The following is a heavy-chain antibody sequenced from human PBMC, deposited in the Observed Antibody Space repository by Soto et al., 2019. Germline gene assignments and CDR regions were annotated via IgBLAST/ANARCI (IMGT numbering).Heavy chain of an antibody. J-gene: IGHJ3*02. V-gene: IGHV4-30-2*01. CDR3: ARLYGLDAFDI. Sequence: SETLSLTCAVSGGSISSGGYSWSWIRQPPGKGLEWIGYIYYSGSTYYNPSLKSRVTISVDRSKNQFSLKLSSVTAADTAVYYCARLYGLDAFDIWGQGTMVTVSS. CDR1: GGSISSGGYS. D-gene: IGHD3-16*02. CDR2: IYYSGST.